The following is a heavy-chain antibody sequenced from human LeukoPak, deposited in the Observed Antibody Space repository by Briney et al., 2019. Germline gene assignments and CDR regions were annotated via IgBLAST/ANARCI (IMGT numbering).Heavy chain of an antibody. J-gene: IGHJ4*02. V-gene: IGHV3-7*01. Sequence: GGSLRLSCAVSGFTFSSYWMSWVRQAPGKGLEWVANIKQDGSEQYYVDSVKGGFTISRDNAKKSLYLQMNTLRVEDTAVYYCARVVSSSGGFDYWGQGTLVTVSS. D-gene: IGHD6-13*01. CDR2: IKQDGSEQ. CDR1: GFTFSSYW. CDR3: ARVVSSSGGFDY.